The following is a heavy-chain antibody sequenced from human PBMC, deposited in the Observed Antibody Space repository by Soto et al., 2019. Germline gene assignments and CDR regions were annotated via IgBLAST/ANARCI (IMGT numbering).Heavy chain of an antibody. J-gene: IGHJ4*02. CDR2: INQDGNED. V-gene: IGHV3-7*01. CDR1: GFTFSSYW. D-gene: IGHD1-1*01. CDR3: ARTGDGHHDFLDY. Sequence: GGSLRLSCADSGFTFSSYWMNWVRQAPGKGLEWVANINQDGNEDNLLDSVKGRFTISRDNAKNSLFLQMNSLRVDDTAVYYCARTGDGHHDFLDYWGQGALVTVSS.